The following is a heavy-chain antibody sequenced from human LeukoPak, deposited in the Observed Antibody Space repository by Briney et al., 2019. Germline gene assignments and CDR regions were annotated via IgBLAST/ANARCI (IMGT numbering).Heavy chain of an antibody. Sequence: PGGSLRLSCAASGFTFSGSAMHWVRQASGKGLEWLGRIRSKADSYTTAYAASVKGRIIVSRDDSKNTAYLQMNSLKTEDTAVYYCRAAADLNDYWGQGTLVTVSS. J-gene: IGHJ4*02. CDR2: IRSKADSYTT. CDR1: GFTFSGSA. CDR3: RAAADLNDY. V-gene: IGHV3-73*01. D-gene: IGHD6-13*01.